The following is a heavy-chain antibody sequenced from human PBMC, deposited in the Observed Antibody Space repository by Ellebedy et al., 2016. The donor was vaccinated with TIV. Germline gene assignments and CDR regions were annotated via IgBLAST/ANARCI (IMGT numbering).Heavy chain of an antibody. V-gene: IGHV3-23*01. CDR2: FSDST. CDR1: GFTFSSYA. D-gene: IGHD2-8*01. CDR3: ARNGYCTPSNCRSYNWFDP. J-gene: IGHJ5*02. Sequence: PGGSLRLSCAASGFTFSSYAMSWVRQAPGKGLEWVSGFSDSTYYADSVKGRFTISRDNSKNTLYLQMNSLTVDDTAEYYCARNGYCTPSNCRSYNWFDPWGQGTLVTVSS.